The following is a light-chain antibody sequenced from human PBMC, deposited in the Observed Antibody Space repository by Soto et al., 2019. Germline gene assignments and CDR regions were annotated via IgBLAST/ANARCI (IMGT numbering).Light chain of an antibody. CDR3: PHYHNYSWT. Sequence: DIQMTQSPSTLSGSVGDRVTITCRASQSISSWLAWYQQKPGKAPKLLIYDASTLQSGVPSRFSGSESGTEFTLTINSLQPDDFATYYCPHYHNYSWTVGQGTKVDSK. CDR2: DAS. V-gene: IGKV1-5*01. CDR1: QSISSW. J-gene: IGKJ1*01.